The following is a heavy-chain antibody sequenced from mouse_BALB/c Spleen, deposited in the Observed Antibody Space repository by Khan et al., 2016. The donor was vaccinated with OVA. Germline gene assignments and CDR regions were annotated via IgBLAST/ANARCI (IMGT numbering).Heavy chain of an antibody. J-gene: IGHJ2*01. Sequence: VQLQESGPELVRPGVSVKMSCKGSGYTFTDYAMYWVKQSHAKSLEWIGLISTYSGNTNYNQKFKGKATMTVDKSSSTAYMELARLTSEDCAIYYCARPAYDGYYDYWGQGTTLTVSS. CDR1: GYTFTDYA. CDR2: ISTYSGNT. CDR3: ARPAYDGYYDY. V-gene: IGHV1S137*01. D-gene: IGHD2-3*01.